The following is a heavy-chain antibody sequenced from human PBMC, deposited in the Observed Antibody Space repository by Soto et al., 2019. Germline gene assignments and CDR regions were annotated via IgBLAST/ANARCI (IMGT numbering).Heavy chain of an antibody. CDR3: ARVGTRGSYRPA. CDR2: ISSSSSYI. Sequence: PGGSLRLSCAASGFTFSSYSMNWVRQAPGKGLEWVSSISSSSSYIYYADSVKGRFTISRDNAKNSLYLQMNSLRAEDTAVYYCARVGTRGSYRPAWGQGTLVTVSS. J-gene: IGHJ5*02. D-gene: IGHD3-16*02. V-gene: IGHV3-21*01. CDR1: GFTFSSYS.